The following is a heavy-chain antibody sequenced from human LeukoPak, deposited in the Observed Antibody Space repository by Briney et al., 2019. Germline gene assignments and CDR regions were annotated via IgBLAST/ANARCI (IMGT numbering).Heavy chain of an antibody. Sequence: GGSLRLSCAASGFTFSTNAMSGVRQAPGKGLEWVSAISGRTGGTYYADSVKGRFTISRDNSKSTLYLQMDSLRAEDTAVYYCAKCGNSGCHLIDYWGQGTLVTVSS. V-gene: IGHV3-23*01. CDR3: AKCGNSGCHLIDY. CDR1: GFTFSTNA. J-gene: IGHJ4*02. CDR2: ISGRTGGT. D-gene: IGHD5-12*01.